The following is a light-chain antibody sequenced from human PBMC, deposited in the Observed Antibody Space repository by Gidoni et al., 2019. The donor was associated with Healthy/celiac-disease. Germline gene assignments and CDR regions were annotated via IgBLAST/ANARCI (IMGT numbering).Light chain of an antibody. CDR3: QQRSNWPGT. Sequence: EIVLTQSPATLSLSPGERATLSCRASQRVSSYLAWYQQKPGQAPRLLIYDASNRATGIPARFSGSGSGTDFTLTISSLEPEDFAVYYCQQRSNWPGTFXGXTKVEIK. CDR1: QRVSSY. V-gene: IGKV3-11*01. CDR2: DAS. J-gene: IGKJ4*01.